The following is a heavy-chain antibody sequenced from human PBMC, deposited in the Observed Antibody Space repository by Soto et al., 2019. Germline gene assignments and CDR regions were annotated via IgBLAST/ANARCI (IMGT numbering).Heavy chain of an antibody. J-gene: IGHJ6*02. CDR3: ARQRRGGMKKSYYGMDV. CDR1: GFTFSSYD. D-gene: IGHD6-25*01. CDR2: IGTAGDT. Sequence: HPGGSLRLSCAASGFTFSSYDMHWVRQATGKGLEWVSAIGTAGDTYYPGSVKGRFTISRENAKNSLYLQMNSLRAGDTAVYYCARQRRGGMKKSYYGMDVWGQGTTVTVSS. V-gene: IGHV3-13*01.